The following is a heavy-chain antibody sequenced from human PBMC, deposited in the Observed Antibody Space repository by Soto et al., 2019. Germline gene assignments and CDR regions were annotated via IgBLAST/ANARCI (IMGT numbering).Heavy chain of an antibody. D-gene: IGHD2-8*01. CDR2: IIPIFGTA. CDR3: ARDEVYDSFDY. CDR1: GGTFSSYA. Sequence: ASVKVSCKASGGTFSSYAISWVRQAPGQGLEWMGGIIPIFGTANYAQKFQGRVTMTADKSTSTAYMELRSLRSDDTAVYYCARDEVYDSFDYWGQGTLVTVSS. V-gene: IGHV1-69*06. J-gene: IGHJ4*02.